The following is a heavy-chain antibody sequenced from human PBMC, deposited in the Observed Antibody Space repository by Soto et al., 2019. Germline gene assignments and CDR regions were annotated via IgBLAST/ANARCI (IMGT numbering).Heavy chain of an antibody. D-gene: IGHD3-10*01. V-gene: IGHV4-4*02. Sequence: QVQLQESGPGLVKPSGTLSLTCAVSSGSISSSNWWSWVRQPPGKGLEWIGEIYHSGSTTYNPSLKSRVTISVNKSKNQFSLNLNSVTAADTAGYYCAKYPSGSSYFDCWGQGTLVTVSS. CDR2: IYHSGST. J-gene: IGHJ4*02. CDR3: AKYPSGSSYFDC. CDR1: SGSISSSNW.